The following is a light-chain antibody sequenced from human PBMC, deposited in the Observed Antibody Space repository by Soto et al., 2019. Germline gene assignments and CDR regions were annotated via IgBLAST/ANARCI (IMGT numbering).Light chain of an antibody. J-gene: IGLJ2*01. V-gene: IGLV2-14*01. CDR2: EVS. CDR1: SGDVGAYNY. CDR3: SSYTTSGTVV. Sequence: QSALTQPASVSGSPGQSIAISCTGTSGDVGAYNYVSWYQQHPEKAPKLMIYEVSNRPSEISNRFSGSKSGNTASLTISGLQAEDEANYYCSSYTTSGTVVFGGGTKVTVL.